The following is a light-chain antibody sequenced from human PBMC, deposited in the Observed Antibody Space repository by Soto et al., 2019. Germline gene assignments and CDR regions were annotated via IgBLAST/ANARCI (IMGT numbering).Light chain of an antibody. V-gene: IGKV3D-20*02. Sequence: EIVLTQSPGTLSLSQGERATLSCRASQSVSSSYLAWYQQKPGQAPRLLIYGSYHRATGIPARFSGSGSGTDFTLTISSLEPEDFAVYYCQQRSNWPREITFGQGTRLEIK. CDR1: QSVSSSY. J-gene: IGKJ5*01. CDR3: QQRSNWPREIT. CDR2: GSY.